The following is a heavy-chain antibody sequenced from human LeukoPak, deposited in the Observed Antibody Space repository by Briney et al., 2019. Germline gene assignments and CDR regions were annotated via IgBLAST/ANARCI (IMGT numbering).Heavy chain of an antibody. CDR1: GGSISSYY. D-gene: IGHD3-16*02. Sequence: SETLSLTCTVSGGSISSYYWSWIRQPPGKGLEWVGYIYYNGITNYNPSLESRVTISVDTSKNQFSLKLSSVTAVDTAVYYCTRHDAVPVIGHGMGVWGQGTTVTVSS. CDR2: IYYNGIT. J-gene: IGHJ6*02. V-gene: IGHV4-59*08. CDR3: TRHDAVPVIGHGMGV.